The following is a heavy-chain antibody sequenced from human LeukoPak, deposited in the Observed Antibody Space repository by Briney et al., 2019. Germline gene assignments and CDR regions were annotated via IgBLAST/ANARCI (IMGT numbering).Heavy chain of an antibody. CDR3: ARDSHLGNFDY. D-gene: IGHD7-27*01. CDR2: ITSDGGST. CDR1: GFTFSSYW. V-gene: IGHV3-74*01. Sequence: GGSLRLSCAASGFTFSSYWMHWVRQAPGKGLVWVSRITSDGGSTGYADSVKGRFTISRDNSKNTLYLQMSSLRAEDTAVYYCARDSHLGNFDYWGQGALVTVSS. J-gene: IGHJ4*02.